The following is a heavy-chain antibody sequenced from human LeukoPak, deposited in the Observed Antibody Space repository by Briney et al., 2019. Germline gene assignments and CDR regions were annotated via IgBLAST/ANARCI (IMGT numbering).Heavy chain of an antibody. CDR1: GYTFTGYY. CDR3: ARAGAPSYGLDV. D-gene: IGHD4/OR15-4a*01. Sequence: ASVKVSCKASGYTFTGYYMHWVRQAPGQGLEWMGWISAYNGNTNYAQKLQGRVTMTTDTSTSTAYMELRSLRSDDTAVYYCARAGAPSYGLDVWGQGTTVTVSS. CDR2: ISAYNGNT. J-gene: IGHJ6*02. V-gene: IGHV1-18*04.